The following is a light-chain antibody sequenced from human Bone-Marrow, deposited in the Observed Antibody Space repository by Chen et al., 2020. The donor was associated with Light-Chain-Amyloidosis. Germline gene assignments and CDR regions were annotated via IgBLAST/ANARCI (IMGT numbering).Light chain of an antibody. J-gene: IGLJ2*01. CDR2: RDT. CDR1: DLPTKY. Sequence: SYELTQPPSVSVSPGQTARITCSGDDLPTKYAYWYQQKPGKAPVLVIHRDTERPAGMSGRFSGDSSGKAATLTIRGVHAEDETGYHCKSADSRGTYEVTFGGGTKLAVL. V-gene: IGLV3-25*03. CDR3: KSADSRGTYEVT.